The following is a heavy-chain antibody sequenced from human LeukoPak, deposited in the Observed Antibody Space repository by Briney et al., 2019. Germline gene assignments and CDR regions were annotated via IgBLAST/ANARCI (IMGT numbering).Heavy chain of an antibody. J-gene: IGHJ5*02. CDR2: LNPNSGGT. CDR3: ARDVSYDILTGYYKDWFDP. CDR1: GYTFTGYD. Sequence: ASVNVSCKASGYTFTGYDMHWVRQAPGQGLEWMGWLNPNSGGTNYAQKFQGRVTMTRDTSISTAYMELSRLRSDDTAVYYCARDVSYDILTGYYKDWFDPWGQGTLVTVSS. D-gene: IGHD3-9*01. V-gene: IGHV1-2*02.